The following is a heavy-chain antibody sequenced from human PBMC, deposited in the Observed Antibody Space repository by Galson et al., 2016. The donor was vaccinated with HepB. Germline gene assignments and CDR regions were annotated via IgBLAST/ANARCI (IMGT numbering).Heavy chain of an antibody. CDR1: GFSFSTSG. CDR2: ITGSGGTK. Sequence: SLRLSCAASGFSFSTSGMSWVRQTPGRGLEWVSGITGSGGTKHYADSVKGRFTISRDNSKNTLYLYMNSLRAGDTAVYYRWKHGGFDYWGQGALVTVCS. V-gene: IGHV3-23*01. J-gene: IGHJ4*02. D-gene: IGHD3-16*01. CDR3: WKHGGFDY.